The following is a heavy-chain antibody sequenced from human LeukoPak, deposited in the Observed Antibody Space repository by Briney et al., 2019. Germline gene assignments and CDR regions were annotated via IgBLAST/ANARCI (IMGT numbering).Heavy chain of an antibody. CDR2: ISGSGDST. J-gene: IGHJ4*02. CDR3: AKNYKYILTGYYSDS. D-gene: IGHD3-9*01. CDR1: GFTFSSYA. Sequence: GGSLRLSRAASGFTFSSYAMSWVRQAPGKGLEWVSTISGSGDSTFYAGSVKGRFTISRDNSKNTLYLQMNSLRAEDTAVYFCAKNYKYILTGYYSDSWGQGTLVTVSS. V-gene: IGHV3-23*01.